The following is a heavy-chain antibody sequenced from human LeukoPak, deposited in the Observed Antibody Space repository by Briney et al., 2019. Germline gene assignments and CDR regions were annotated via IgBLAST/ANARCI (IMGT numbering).Heavy chain of an antibody. CDR3: ARVPYSNYFDF. D-gene: IGHD4-11*01. J-gene: IGHJ4*02. V-gene: IGHV4-61*01. Sequence: SETLSLTCNVSGGSVSSGSYYWRWIRQPPGKGLEWIGYIHYSGSTTYNPSLKSRVTISVDTSKNQFSLKLSSVTAADTAVYYCARVPYSNYFDFWGQGTLVTVSS. CDR2: IHYSGST. CDR1: GGSVSSGSYY.